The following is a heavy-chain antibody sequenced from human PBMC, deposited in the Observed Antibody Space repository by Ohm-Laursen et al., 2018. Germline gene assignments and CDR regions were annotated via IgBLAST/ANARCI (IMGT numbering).Heavy chain of an antibody. CDR1: GYTFTSYY. CDR2: INPSGGST. Sequence: ASVKVSCKASGYTFTSYYMHWVRQAPGQGLEWMGIINPSGGSTSYAQKFQGRVTMTRDTSTSTVYMELSSLRAEDTAVYYCAKTDMGFTFGGVFAQNYHLDSWGQGTLVTVSS. D-gene: IGHD3-16*02. V-gene: IGHV1-46*01. J-gene: IGHJ4*02. CDR3: AKTDMGFTFGGVFAQNYHLDS.